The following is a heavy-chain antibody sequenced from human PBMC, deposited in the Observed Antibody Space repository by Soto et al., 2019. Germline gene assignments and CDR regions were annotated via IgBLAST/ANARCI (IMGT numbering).Heavy chain of an antibody. V-gene: IGHV4-59*08. CDR1: GGSISGLY. CDR3: ARLRNHYCMDV. Sequence: QVQLHESGPGLVKPSETLSLTCSVSGGSISGLYWTWVRQPPGRGLEWLGWIYYSGTTTHNPSLMSRVTISVDTSKNQFSLKLSSVTAADTAIHYCARLRNHYCMDVWGKGPTVSVSS. CDR2: IYYSGTT. J-gene: IGHJ6*03.